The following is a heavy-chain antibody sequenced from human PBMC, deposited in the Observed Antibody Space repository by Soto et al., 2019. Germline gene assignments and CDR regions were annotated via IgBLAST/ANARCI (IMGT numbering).Heavy chain of an antibody. CDR2: INHSGST. CDR1: GGSFSGYY. Sequence: SETLSLTCAVYGGSFSGYYWSWIRQPPGKGLEWIGEINHSGSTNYNPSLKSRVTISVDTSKNQFSLKLSSVTAADTAVYYCAREVVVVVEHYYYYYMDVWGKGTTVTVSS. CDR3: AREVVVVVEHYYYYYMDV. J-gene: IGHJ6*03. V-gene: IGHV4-34*01. D-gene: IGHD2-15*01.